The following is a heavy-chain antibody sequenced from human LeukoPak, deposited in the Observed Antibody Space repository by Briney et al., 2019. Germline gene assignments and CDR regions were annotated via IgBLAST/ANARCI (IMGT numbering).Heavy chain of an antibody. D-gene: IGHD3-22*01. J-gene: IGHJ4*02. CDR1: GFTFSNYG. V-gene: IGHV3-21*01. CDR2: ISSSSSYI. CDR3: ARAYGRRITMIVVAPNDY. Sequence: PGGSLRLSCAASGFTFSNYGMHWVRQAPGKGLEWVSSISSSSSYIYYADSVKGRFTISRDNAKNSLYLQMNSLRAEDTAVYYCARAYGRRITMIVVAPNDYWGQGTLVTVSS.